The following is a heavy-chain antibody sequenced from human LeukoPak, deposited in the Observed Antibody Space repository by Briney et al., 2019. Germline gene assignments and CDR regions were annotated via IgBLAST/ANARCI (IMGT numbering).Heavy chain of an antibody. D-gene: IGHD1-7*01. CDR1: GGSISSSN. CDR3: AKVRVVFNWNYAYYFDN. CDR2: ISYDGSNE. J-gene: IGHJ4*02. V-gene: IGHV3-30*18. Sequence: LSLTCAVSGGSISSSNWWSWVRQAPGKGLEWVALISYDGSNEYYADSVKGRFTISRDNSRNTLYLQMNSLRAEDTAVYYCAKVRVVFNWNYAYYFDNWGQGTLVTVSS.